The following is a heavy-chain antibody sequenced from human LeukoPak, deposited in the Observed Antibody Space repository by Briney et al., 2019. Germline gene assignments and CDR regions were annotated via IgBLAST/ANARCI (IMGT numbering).Heavy chain of an antibody. CDR2: VYHGGSS. Sequence: SETLSLTCTVSGYSIGSGFYWGWIRQPPGKGLEWIGNVYHGGSSYYNPSLKSRVTISVDTSKNQFSLKLSSVTAADTAVYYCARVQQLPRGRTAFDIWGQGTMVTVSS. J-gene: IGHJ3*02. V-gene: IGHV4-38-2*02. CDR1: GYSIGSGFY. CDR3: ARVQQLPRGRTAFDI. D-gene: IGHD6-13*01.